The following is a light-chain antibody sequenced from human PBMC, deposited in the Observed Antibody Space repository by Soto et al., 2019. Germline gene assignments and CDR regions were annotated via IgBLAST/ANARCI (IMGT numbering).Light chain of an antibody. CDR3: QQRSNWLWT. CDR2: DAS. V-gene: IGKV3-11*01. Sequence: EIVLTQSPATLSLSPGERATLSCRASQSVSSYLAWYQQKPGQAPRLLIYDASNRATGIPARFSGSGSGTEFTLTISSLEPEDFAIYYCQQRSNWLWTFGQGTQVEIK. CDR1: QSVSSY. J-gene: IGKJ1*01.